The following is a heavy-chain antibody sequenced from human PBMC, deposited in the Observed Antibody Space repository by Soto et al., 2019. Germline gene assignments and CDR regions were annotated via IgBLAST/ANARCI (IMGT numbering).Heavy chain of an antibody. D-gene: IGHD2-15*01. J-gene: IGHJ4*02. CDR3: AKAPDIVVVVAATAVSNY. CDR1: GFTFSSYA. Sequence: GGSLRLSCAGSGFTFSSYAMSWVRQAPGKGLEWVSAISGSGGSTYYADSVKGRFTISRDNSKNTLYLQMNSLRAEDTAVYYCAKAPDIVVVVAATAVSNYWGQGTLVTVSS. V-gene: IGHV3-23*01. CDR2: ISGSGGST.